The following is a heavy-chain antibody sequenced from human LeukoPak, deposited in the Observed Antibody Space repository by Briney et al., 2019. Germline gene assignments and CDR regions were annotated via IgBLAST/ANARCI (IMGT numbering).Heavy chain of an antibody. Sequence: PSETLSLTCTVSGGSISSSSYYWGWIRQPPGKGLEWIGSIYYSGSTYYNPSLKSRVTISVDTSKNQFSLKLSSVTAADTAVYYCAKPPPYYYDSSGYYYWGQGTLVTVSS. J-gene: IGHJ4*02. V-gene: IGHV4-39*07. CDR3: AKPPPYYYDSSGYYY. D-gene: IGHD3-22*01. CDR1: GGSISSSSYY. CDR2: IYYSGST.